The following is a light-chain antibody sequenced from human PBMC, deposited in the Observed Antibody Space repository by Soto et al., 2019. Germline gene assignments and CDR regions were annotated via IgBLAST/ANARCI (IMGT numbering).Light chain of an antibody. V-gene: IGLV1-44*01. CDR3: AAWDDSLNAVI. CDR1: SSNIGRNT. J-gene: IGLJ2*01. Sequence: QAVVTQPASASGTPGQRVTISCSGSSSNIGRNTVNWYQQLPGTAPKVLIYSNNQRPSGVPDRLSGSKSGTSASLAISGHQSEDEADYYCAAWDDSLNAVIFGGGTKLTVL. CDR2: SNN.